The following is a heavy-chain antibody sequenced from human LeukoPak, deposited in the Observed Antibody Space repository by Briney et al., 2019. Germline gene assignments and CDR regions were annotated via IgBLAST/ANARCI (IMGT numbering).Heavy chain of an antibody. CDR1: GGSISSGGYY. CDR3: ARGGGEYYYDSSGYYGPPYYYYYMDV. V-gene: IGHV4-31*03. D-gene: IGHD3-22*01. CDR2: IYYSGST. Sequence: SETLSLTCTVSGGSISSGGYYWSWIRQHPGKGLERIGYIYYSGSTYYNPSLKSRVTISVDTSKNQFSLKLSSVTAADTAVYYCARGGGEYYYDSSGYYGPPYYYYYMDVWGKGTTVTVSS. J-gene: IGHJ6*03.